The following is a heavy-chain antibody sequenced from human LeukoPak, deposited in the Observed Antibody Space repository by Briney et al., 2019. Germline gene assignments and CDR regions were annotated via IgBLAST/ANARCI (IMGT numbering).Heavy chain of an antibody. J-gene: IGHJ2*01. Sequence: PGGSLRLSCEASGFTFSSYGIHWVRQAPGKGLEWVAVIWFDGTENFYGDSVQGRFTISRSNSNNPVHLQMTRLRADDTAVYYCAKVGEFETFGGNSDWYFDLWGRGTLVTVSS. CDR1: GFTFSSYG. V-gene: IGHV3-33*03. CDR3: AKVGEFETFGGNSDWYFDL. D-gene: IGHD4-23*01. CDR2: IWFDGTEN.